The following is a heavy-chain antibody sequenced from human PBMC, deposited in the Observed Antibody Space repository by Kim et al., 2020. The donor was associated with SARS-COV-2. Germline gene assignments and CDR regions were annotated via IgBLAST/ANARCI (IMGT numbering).Heavy chain of an antibody. CDR3: ARQSFIPPPMGSPYIDV. J-gene: IGHJ4*02. CDR2: IYYTGNT. V-gene: IGHV4-39*01. CDR1: GGSISSSSHF. D-gene: IGHD1-26*01. Sequence: SETLSLTCSVSGGSISSSSHFWGWIRQPPGKGLQWIANIYYTGNTYFNTSLKSRVSISIDTSRNQLSLRLDSVTAADTATYYCARQSFIPPPMGSPYIDVWGQGTLVSVSS.